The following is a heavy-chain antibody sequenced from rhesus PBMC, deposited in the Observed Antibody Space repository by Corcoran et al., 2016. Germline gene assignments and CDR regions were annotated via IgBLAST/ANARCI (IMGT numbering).Heavy chain of an antibody. CDR3: ARDQVDFWTGYYHDY. CDR1: GYSISSNY. Sequence: QVQLQESGPGLVKPSETLSLTCAVSGYSISSNYWSWICQPPGKGLEWIGYIYGSSGSTYYNPSLKSRVTISTETSKNQFSLKLGSVTAADTAVYYCARDQVDFWTGYYHDYWGQGVLVTVSS. CDR2: IYGSSGST. J-gene: IGHJ4*01. V-gene: IGHV4-147*01. D-gene: IGHD3-3*01.